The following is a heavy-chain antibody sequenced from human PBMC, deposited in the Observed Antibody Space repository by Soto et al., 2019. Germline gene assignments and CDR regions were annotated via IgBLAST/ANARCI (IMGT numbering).Heavy chain of an antibody. CDR2: IYYSGST. V-gene: IGHV4-39*01. CDR3: ARHCQRWSLRWCAFDI. Sequence: SETLSLTCTVSGGSISSSSYYWGWIRQPPGKGLEWIGSIYYSGSTYYNPSLKSRVTISVDTSKNQFSLKLSSVTAADTAVYYCARHCQRWSLRWCAFDIWGQGTMVTV. J-gene: IGHJ3*02. CDR1: GGSISSSSYY. D-gene: IGHD2-21*01.